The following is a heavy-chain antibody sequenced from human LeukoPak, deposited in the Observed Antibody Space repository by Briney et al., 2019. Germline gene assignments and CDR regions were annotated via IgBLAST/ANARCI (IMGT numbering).Heavy chain of an antibody. CDR1: GGTFSSYA. CDR3: ARDRIYCSSTSCSKAVGYYYYYGMDV. CDR2: IIPIFGTA. J-gene: IGHJ6*02. Sequence: GASVKVSCKASGGTFSSYAISWVRQAPGQGLEWMGGIIPIFGTANYAQKFQGRVTITADESTSTAYMELSSLRSEDTAVYYCARDRIYCSSTSCSKAVGYYYYYGMDVWGQGTTVTVSS. V-gene: IGHV1-69*13. D-gene: IGHD2-2*01.